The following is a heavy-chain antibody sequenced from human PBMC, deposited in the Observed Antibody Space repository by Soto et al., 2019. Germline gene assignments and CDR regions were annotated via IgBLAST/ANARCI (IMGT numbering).Heavy chain of an antibody. CDR1: GFTFSSYW. D-gene: IGHD3-3*01. CDR2: IKQDGSEK. J-gene: IGHJ3*02. V-gene: IGHV3-7*01. Sequence: EVQLVESGGGLVQPGGSLRLSCAASGFTFSSYWMSWVRQAQGKGLEWVANIKQDGSEKYYVDSVKGRFTISRDNAKNSLYLQMNSLRAEDTAVYYCAREGAFWSGYYVDAFDIWGQGTMVTVSS. CDR3: AREGAFWSGYYVDAFDI.